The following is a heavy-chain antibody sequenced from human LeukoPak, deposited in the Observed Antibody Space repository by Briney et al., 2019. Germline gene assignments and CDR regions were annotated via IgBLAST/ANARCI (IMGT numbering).Heavy chain of an antibody. D-gene: IGHD6-13*01. CDR1: GGTFSSYA. J-gene: IGHJ6*03. CDR3: ARVVGLTGYSSSWYSGYYYYMDV. CDR2: IIPIFGAT. V-gene: IGHV1-69*06. Sequence: ASVKVSCKASGGTFSSYAISWVRQAPGQGLEWMGGIIPIFGATNYAQKFQDRVTITADKSTSTAYMELSSLRSEDTAVYYCARVVGLTGYSSSWYSGYYYYMDVWGKGTTVTVSS.